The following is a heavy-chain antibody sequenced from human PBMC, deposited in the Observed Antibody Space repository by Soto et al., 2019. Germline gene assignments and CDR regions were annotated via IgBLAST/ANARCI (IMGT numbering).Heavy chain of an antibody. V-gene: IGHV3-23*01. J-gene: IGHJ3*02. D-gene: IGHD2-15*01. CDR2: ISGSGGST. Sequence: EVQLLESGGGLVQPGGSLRLSCAASGFTFSSYAMSWVRQAPGKGLEWVSAISGSGGSTYYADSVKGRFTISRDNSKNTPYLQMNSLRAEDTAVYYCAKDRGVGVVGVVASDAFDIWGQGTMVTVSS. CDR3: AKDRGVGVVGVVASDAFDI. CDR1: GFTFSSYA.